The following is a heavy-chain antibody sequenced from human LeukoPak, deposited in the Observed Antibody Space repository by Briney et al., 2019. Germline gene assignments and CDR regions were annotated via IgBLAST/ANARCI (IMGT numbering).Heavy chain of an antibody. V-gene: IGHV5-51*01. D-gene: IGHD4-17*01. Sequence: GESLKISCKGSGYSFTNFWIAWVRQMPGKGLEWMGIIDPADSETKYSPSFQGQVTISADKSISTAYLQWSSLKASDTAMYYCARVIGDYGALDYWGQGTLVTVSS. CDR3: ARVIGDYGALDY. J-gene: IGHJ4*02. CDR1: GYSFTNFW. CDR2: IDPADSET.